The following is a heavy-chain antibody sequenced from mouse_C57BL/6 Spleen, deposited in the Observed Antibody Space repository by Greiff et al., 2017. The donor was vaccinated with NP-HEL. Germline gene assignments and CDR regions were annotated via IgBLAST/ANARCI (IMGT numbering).Heavy chain of an antibody. Sequence: QVQLQQPGAELVMPGASVKLSCKASGYTFTSYWMHWVKQRPGQGLEWIGEIDPSDSYTNYNQKFKGKSTLTVDKSSSTAYMQLSRLTSEDSAVYYCARLLRFYCDYWGQGTTLTVSS. J-gene: IGHJ2*01. CDR2: IDPSDSYT. V-gene: IGHV1-69*01. CDR3: ARLLRFYCDY. CDR1: GYTFTSYW. D-gene: IGHD1-1*01.